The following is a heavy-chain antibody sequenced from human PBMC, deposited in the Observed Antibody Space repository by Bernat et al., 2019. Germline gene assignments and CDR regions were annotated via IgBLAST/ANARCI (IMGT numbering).Heavy chain of an antibody. J-gene: IGHJ6*02. CDR1: GFTFSSYW. V-gene: IGHV3-7*03. D-gene: IGHD4-23*01. CDR2: IKQDGSEK. Sequence: EVQLVESGGGLVQPGGSLRLSCAASGFTFSSYWMSWVRQAPGKGPEWVANIKQDGSEKYYVDSVKGLFTISRDNAKNSLYLQMNGLRAEDTAVYYCAKLLRYGGLIMDVWGHGTTVTVSS. CDR3: AKLLRYGGLIMDV.